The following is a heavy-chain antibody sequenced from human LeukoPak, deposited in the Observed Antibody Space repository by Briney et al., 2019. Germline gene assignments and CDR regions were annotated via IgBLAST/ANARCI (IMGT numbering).Heavy chain of an antibody. CDR1: GFTFSSYS. Sequence: GGSLRLSCAASGFTFSSYSMNWVRQAPGKGLEWVSSISSSSYIYYADSVKGRFTISRDNAKNSLYLQMNSLRAEDTAVYYCARLDSGWYMYYFDYWGQGTLVTVSS. CDR3: ARLDSGWYMYYFDY. CDR2: ISSSSYI. V-gene: IGHV3-21*01. D-gene: IGHD6-19*01. J-gene: IGHJ4*02.